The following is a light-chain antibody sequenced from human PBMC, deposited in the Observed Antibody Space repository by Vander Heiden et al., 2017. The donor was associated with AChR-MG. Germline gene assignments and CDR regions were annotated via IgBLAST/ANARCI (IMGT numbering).Light chain of an antibody. CDR2: YKSDSDK. J-gene: IGLJ3*02. V-gene: IGLV5-45*03. CDR1: SGINVGTYR. CDR3: VIWHSSAWV. Sequence: QAVLTQPSSLSASPGASASLTRTLRSGINVGTYRIYWYQQKPGSPPQYLLRYKSDSDKQQGSGVPGRFSGSKDASADAGILLISGLQSEDEADYYCVIWHSSAWVFGGGTKLTVL.